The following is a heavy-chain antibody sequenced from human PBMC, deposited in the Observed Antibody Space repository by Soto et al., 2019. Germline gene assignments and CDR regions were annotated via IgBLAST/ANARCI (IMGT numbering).Heavy chain of an antibody. CDR1: GGSVNSGSYN. V-gene: IGHV4-61*01. D-gene: IGHD3-16*01. CDR2: VYDSGSF. CDR3: ARGDYALVY. Sequence: SETLSLTCTVSGGSVNSGSYNWTWIRQPPGKGLEWIGYVYDSGSFNYNPSLKSRVTISVDTSKNQFSLKLNSVTAADTAVYYCARGDYALVYWGQGTLVTVSS. J-gene: IGHJ4*02.